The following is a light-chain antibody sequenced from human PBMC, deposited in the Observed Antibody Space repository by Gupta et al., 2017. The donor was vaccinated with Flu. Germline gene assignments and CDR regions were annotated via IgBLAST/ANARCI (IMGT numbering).Light chain of an antibody. J-gene: IGKJ2*01. CDR1: QSVSSN. CDR3: QQYDSWPQT. V-gene: IGKV3-15*01. CDR2: DAS. Sequence: EIVMTQSPATLSVSPGERATLSCRASQSVSSNLAWYQQKPGQAPRLLIYDASTRATAIPARFSGSGSGTEFTLTISSLQSEDFAVYCCQQYDSWPQTFGQGTKLEIK.